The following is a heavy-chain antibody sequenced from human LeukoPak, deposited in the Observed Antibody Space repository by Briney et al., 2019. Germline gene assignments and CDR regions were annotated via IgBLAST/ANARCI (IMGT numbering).Heavy chain of an antibody. V-gene: IGHV3-74*01. CDR2: INGDGSST. J-gene: IGHJ5*02. Sequence: PGGSLRLSCAASGFTFSRHLMHWVRQAPGHGLVWVSRINGDGSSTAYADSVKGRYTISRDNAKNTVYLEMNSLRAEDTAVYYCAREQFEPSTHPFDPWGQGTLVTVSS. D-gene: IGHD1-14*01. CDR3: AREQFEPSTHPFDP. CDR1: GFTFSRHL.